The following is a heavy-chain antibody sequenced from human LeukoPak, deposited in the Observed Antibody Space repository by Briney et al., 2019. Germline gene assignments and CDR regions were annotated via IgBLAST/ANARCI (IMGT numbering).Heavy chain of an antibody. Sequence: PSESLSLTCTVSGGSISSYYWSWIRQPPGKGLEWIGYIYYSGSTNYNPSLKSRVTISVDTSKNQFSLKLSSVTAADTAVYYCARAPMGATFFDYWGQGTLVTVSS. J-gene: IGHJ4*02. V-gene: IGHV4-59*01. D-gene: IGHD1-26*01. CDR3: ARAPMGATFFDY. CDR1: GGSISSYY. CDR2: IYYSGST.